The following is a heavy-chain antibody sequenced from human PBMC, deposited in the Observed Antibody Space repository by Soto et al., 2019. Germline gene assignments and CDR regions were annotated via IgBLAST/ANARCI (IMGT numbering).Heavy chain of an antibody. CDR2: ISYDGSNK. Sequence: QVQLVESGGGVVQPGRSLRLSCAASGFTFSSYAMHWVRQAPGKGLEWVAVISYDGSNKYYADSVKGRFTISRDNSKNTLYLQMNSLSAEDTAVYYCATSTYYDFWSGYYTRDGPDYWGQGTLVTVSS. CDR1: GFTFSSYA. D-gene: IGHD3-3*01. J-gene: IGHJ4*02. V-gene: IGHV3-30-3*01. CDR3: ATSTYYDFWSGYYTRDGPDY.